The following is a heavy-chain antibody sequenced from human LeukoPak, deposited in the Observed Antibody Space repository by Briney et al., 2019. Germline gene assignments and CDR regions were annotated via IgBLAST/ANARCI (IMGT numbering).Heavy chain of an antibody. CDR2: INHSGST. J-gene: IGHJ4*02. CDR1: GGSFSGYY. D-gene: IGHD6-19*01. Sequence: PSETLSLTCAVYGGSFSGYYWSWIRQPPGKGLEWIGEINHSGSTYYNPSLKSRVTISIDTSKNQFSLNLSSVTAADPAVYYCASDSGWYGGQRFDYWGQGTLVAVSS. V-gene: IGHV4-34*01. CDR3: ASDSGWYGGQRFDY.